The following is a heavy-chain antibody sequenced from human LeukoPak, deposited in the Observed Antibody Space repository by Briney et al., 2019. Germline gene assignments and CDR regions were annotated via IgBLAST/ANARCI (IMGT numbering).Heavy chain of an antibody. J-gene: IGHJ4*02. V-gene: IGHV3-30-3*01. CDR2: ISNDGSNQ. D-gene: IGHD3-16*01. CDR3: ARDPYYDYVWGSWRGFDY. Sequence: QSGGSLRLSCAASGFTISSYAMHWVRQAPGRGLEWVALISNDGSNQYYAESVKGRFTISRDNSKSTLYLQMNNLRVEDTAVFYCARDPYYDYVWGSWRGFDYWGQGTLVTVSS. CDR1: GFTISSYA.